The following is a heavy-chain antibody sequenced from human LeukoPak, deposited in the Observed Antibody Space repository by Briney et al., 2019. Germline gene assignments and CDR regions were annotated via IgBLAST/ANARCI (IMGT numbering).Heavy chain of an antibody. CDR2: FDPEDGET. J-gene: IGHJ6*01. D-gene: IGHD6-19*01. CDR3: ATTAVAGPNHYYYGMDV. CDR1: GYTLTELS. V-gene: IGHV1-24*01. Sequence: ASVKVSCKVSGYTLTELSMHWVRQAPGKGLEWMGGFDPEDGETIYAQKFQGRVTMTEDTSTDTAYMELSSLRSEDTALYYCATTAVAGPNHYYYGMDVWGQGTTVTVSS.